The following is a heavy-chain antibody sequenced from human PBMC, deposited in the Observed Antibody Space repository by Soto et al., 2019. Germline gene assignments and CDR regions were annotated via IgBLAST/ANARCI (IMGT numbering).Heavy chain of an antibody. CDR1: SGSITSSNW. Sequence: QVQLQESGPGLVKPSGTLSLTCAVSSGSITSSNWWSWVRQPPGKGLEWIGEVSHSGNTNYIPSLKSRVTISVDKSRNQFSLTLNSVTAADTAVYYCARNRYGGYDFDYWGQGTLVTVSS. CDR2: VSHSGNT. V-gene: IGHV4-4*02. D-gene: IGHD5-12*01. J-gene: IGHJ4*02. CDR3: ARNRYGGYDFDY.